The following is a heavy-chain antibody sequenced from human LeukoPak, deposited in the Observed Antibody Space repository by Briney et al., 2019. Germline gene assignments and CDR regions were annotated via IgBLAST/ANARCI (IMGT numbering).Heavy chain of an antibody. CDR3: ARSGYKYGADALDI. Sequence: SETLSLTCTVSGYSISSGYYWGWIRQPPGKGLEWIGYIYYSGSTNYNPSLKSRVTISVDTSKNQFSLKLSSVTAADTAVYYCARSGYKYGADALDIWGQGTMVTVSS. V-gene: IGHV4-61*01. D-gene: IGHD5-18*01. CDR1: GYSISSGYY. CDR2: IYYSGST. J-gene: IGHJ3*02.